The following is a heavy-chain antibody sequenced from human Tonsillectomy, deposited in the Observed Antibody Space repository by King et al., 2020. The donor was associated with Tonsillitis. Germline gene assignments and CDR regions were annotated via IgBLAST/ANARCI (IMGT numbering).Heavy chain of an antibody. CDR3: AQSYYYDMGWFDP. D-gene: IGHD3-22*01. V-gene: IGHV2-26*01. Sequence: QVTLKESGPVLVKPTETLTLTCTVSGFSLSNARMGVSWIRQPPGKALEWLSHIFSNYEKSYSTSLKSRPTISKDTSKTQGVLTMTNMDPVDTATYYCAQSYYYDMGWFDPWGQGTLVTVSS. J-gene: IGHJ5*02. CDR1: GFSLSNARMG. CDR2: IFSNYEK.